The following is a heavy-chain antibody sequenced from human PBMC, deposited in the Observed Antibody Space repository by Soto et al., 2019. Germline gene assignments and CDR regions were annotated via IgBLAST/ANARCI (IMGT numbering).Heavy chain of an antibody. CDR1: GYDFTNYW. Sequence: GESLKISCKGSGYDFTNYWIARVRQMPGKGLEWMGIIYPGDSDTRYSPSFQGQVTISADKSISTAYLQWGSLKASDTAMYYCARHDSSGYYSSNWFDPWGQGTLVTVSS. CDR3: ARHDSSGYYSSNWFDP. D-gene: IGHD3-22*01. J-gene: IGHJ5*02. CDR2: IYPGDSDT. V-gene: IGHV5-51*01.